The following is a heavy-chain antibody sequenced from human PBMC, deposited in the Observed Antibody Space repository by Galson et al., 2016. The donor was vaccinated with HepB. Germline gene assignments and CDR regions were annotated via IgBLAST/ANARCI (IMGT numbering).Heavy chain of an antibody. Sequence: SVKVSCKASGYTFTNYYIHWVRQAPGHGLEWIGMINPRGARTTYAQKFQGRVTMTTDTSTSAVFMDLSSLKSDDTAIYYCARPLNGSGSPINFWYFDRWGRGTLVTVSS. J-gene: IGHJ2*01. D-gene: IGHD3-10*01. CDR3: ARPLNGSGSPINFWYFDR. V-gene: IGHV1-46*01. CDR1: GYTFTNYY. CDR2: INPRGART.